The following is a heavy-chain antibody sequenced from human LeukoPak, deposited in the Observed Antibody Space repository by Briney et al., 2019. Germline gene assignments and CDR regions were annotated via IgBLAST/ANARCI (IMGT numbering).Heavy chain of an antibody. D-gene: IGHD3-10*01. CDR2: IYYSGNT. V-gene: IGHV4-39*01. J-gene: IGHJ4*02. Sequence: SETLSLTCTVSGVSISSSNSYWGWIRQPPGKGLEWIGSIYYSGNTYYNASLKSQVSISIDTSKNQFSLKLSSVTAADTAVYYCARHLKYYYGSGSYSDRFDYWGQGTLVTVSS. CDR3: ARHLKYYYGSGSYSDRFDY. CDR1: GVSISSSNSY.